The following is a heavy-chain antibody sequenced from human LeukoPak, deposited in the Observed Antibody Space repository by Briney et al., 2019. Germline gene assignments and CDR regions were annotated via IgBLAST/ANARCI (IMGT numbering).Heavy chain of an antibody. CDR3: ARAEYDILTGYYFDY. J-gene: IGHJ4*02. CDR2: INPNSGGT. Sequence: ASVKVSFKASGYTFTGYYMHWVRQAPGQGLEWMGWINPNSGGTNYAQKFQGRVTMTRDTSISTAYMELSRLRSDDTAVYYCARAEYDILTGYYFDYWGQGTLVTVSS. V-gene: IGHV1-2*02. CDR1: GYTFTGYY. D-gene: IGHD3-9*01.